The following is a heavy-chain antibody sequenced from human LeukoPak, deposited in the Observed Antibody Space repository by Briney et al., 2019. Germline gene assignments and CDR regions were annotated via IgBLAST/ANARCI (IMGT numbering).Heavy chain of an antibody. CDR2: ISSSGRSI. D-gene: IGHD5-12*01. CDR3: AKEDIAGNGFPFDS. CDR1: GFTFNIYE. V-gene: IGHV3-48*03. Sequence: PGGSLRLSCAASGFTFNIYEMNWVRQAPGKGPEWIPYISSSGRSIYYADSVKGRFTISRDNAKNSVYLQMNGLRVEDTAIYYCAKEDIAGNGFPFDSWGQGTMVTVSS. J-gene: IGHJ4*02.